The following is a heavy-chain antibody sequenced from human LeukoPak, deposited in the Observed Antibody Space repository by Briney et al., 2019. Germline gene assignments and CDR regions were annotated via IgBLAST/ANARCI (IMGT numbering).Heavy chain of an antibody. D-gene: IGHD5-12*01. CDR1: GFTFSSYW. V-gene: IGHV3-7*01. CDR3: AKDRGGSQVFDY. CDR2: IKQDGSEK. J-gene: IGHJ4*02. Sequence: PGGSLRLSCAASGFTFSSYWMAWVRQAPGKRPEWVANIKQDGSEKYYVDSVKGRFTISRDNAKNSLFLQMNSLRAEDTAMYYCAKDRGGSQVFDYWGQGTLVTVSS.